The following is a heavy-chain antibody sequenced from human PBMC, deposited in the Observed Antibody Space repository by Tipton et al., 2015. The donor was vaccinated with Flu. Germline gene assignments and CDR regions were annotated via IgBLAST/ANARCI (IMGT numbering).Heavy chain of an antibody. CDR2: MNPNSGNT. CDR3: ARVNGYYDFWSGYDHYYYGMDV. D-gene: IGHD3-3*01. J-gene: IGHJ6*02. CDR1: GYTFTSYD. V-gene: IGHV1-8*01. Sequence: QLVQSGAEVKKPGASVKVSCKASGYTFTSYDINWVRQATGQGLEWMGWMNPNSGNTGYAQKFQGRVTMTRNTSISTAYMELSSLRSEDTAVYYCARVNGYYDFWSGYDHYYYGMDVWGQGTTVTVSS.